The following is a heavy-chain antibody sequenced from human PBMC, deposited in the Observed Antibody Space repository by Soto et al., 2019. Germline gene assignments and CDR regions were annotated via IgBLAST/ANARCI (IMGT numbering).Heavy chain of an antibody. CDR1: GGSISSGGYY. CDR3: VRVGYSYGHHYFDY. CDR2: IYYSGST. J-gene: IGHJ4*02. V-gene: IGHV4-31*03. D-gene: IGHD5-18*01. Sequence: QVQLQESGPGLVKPSQTLSLTCTVSGGSISSGGYYWSWIRQHPGKGLEWIGYIYYSGSTYYNPSLTGRVTIAVHTSKNRFSLELGSVTAADTAVYYCVRVGYSYGHHYFDYWVQGTLVTVSS.